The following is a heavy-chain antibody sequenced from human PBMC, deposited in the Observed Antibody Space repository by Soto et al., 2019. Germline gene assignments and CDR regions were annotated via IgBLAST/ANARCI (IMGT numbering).Heavy chain of an antibody. V-gene: IGHV3-23*01. Sequence: QPGGSLRLSCAGSGFPFGNYAMSWVRQAPGKGLEWVSAISSAVNTYYADSVKGRFTISRDNSKNTLSLQMNSLRAEDTAVYYCAKQVRDGTSSPYYFDYWGQGTLVTVSS. J-gene: IGHJ4*02. CDR1: GFPFGNYA. CDR3: AKQVRDGTSSPYYFDY. D-gene: IGHD6-6*01. CDR2: ISSAVNT.